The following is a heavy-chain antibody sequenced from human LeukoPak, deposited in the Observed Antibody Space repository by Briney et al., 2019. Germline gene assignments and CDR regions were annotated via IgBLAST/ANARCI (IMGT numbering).Heavy chain of an antibody. CDR3: AKGSGINHYHWIDP. Sequence: PGGSLPLSCASTEFTFRNYAMNWLRQAPCKGLAWVSGISGGGGSTYYADSVRGRFTISRDNSKNTLYLQMDSLRAEDTALYYCAKGSGINHYHWIDPWGQGTLVSVSS. CDR1: EFTFRNYA. J-gene: IGHJ5*02. V-gene: IGHV3-23*01. CDR2: ISGGGGST. D-gene: IGHD1-14*01.